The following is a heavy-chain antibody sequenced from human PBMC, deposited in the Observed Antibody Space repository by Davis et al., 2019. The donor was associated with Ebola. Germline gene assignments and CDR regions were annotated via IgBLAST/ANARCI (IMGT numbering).Heavy chain of an antibody. J-gene: IGHJ5*02. CDR1: GGSFSGYY. CDR3: ARDRWGGGGDWFDP. V-gene: IGHV4-34*01. D-gene: IGHD3-16*01. CDR2: INHSGST. Sequence: GSLRLSCAVYGGSFSGYYWSWIRQPPGKGLEWIGEINHSGSTNYNPSLKSRVTISVDTSKNQFSLKLSSVTAADTAVYYCARDRWGGGGDWFDPWGQGTLVTVSS.